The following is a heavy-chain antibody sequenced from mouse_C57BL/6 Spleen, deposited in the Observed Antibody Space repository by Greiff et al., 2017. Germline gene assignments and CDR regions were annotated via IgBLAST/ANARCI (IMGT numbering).Heavy chain of an antibody. CDR3: ARPADYYGSSFAY. V-gene: IGHV1-64*01. CDR2: IHPNSGST. Sequence: QVQLQQPGAELVKPGASVKLSCKASGYTFTSYWMHWVKQRPGQGLEWIGMIHPNSGSTNYNEKFKSKATLTVDKSSSPDYMQLSSLTSEDSAVYYCARPADYYGSSFAYWGQGTLVTVSA. D-gene: IGHD1-1*01. J-gene: IGHJ3*01. CDR1: GYTFTSYW.